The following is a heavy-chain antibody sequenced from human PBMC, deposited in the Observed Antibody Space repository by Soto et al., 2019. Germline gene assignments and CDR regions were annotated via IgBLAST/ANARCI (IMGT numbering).Heavy chain of an antibody. CDR1: GFTFSSYA. CDR2: ISGSGGTT. V-gene: IGHV3-23*01. J-gene: IGHJ4*02. D-gene: IGHD3-16*01. Sequence: VQLLESGGGLVQPGGSLRLSCAASGFTFSSYAMSWVRQAPGKGLEWVSAISGSGGTTYYADSVKGRFTISRDNSKNTLYLQMNSLRAEDTAVYYCAKALFGRELWAVGYWGQGTLVTVSS. CDR3: AKALFGRELWAVGY.